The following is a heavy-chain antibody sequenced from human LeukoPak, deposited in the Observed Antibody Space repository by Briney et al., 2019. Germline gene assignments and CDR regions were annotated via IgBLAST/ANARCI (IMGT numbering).Heavy chain of an antibody. D-gene: IGHD6-13*01. CDR2: IYPGDSGT. CDR3: ARHVGTLAGAGPDY. CDR1: GYSFTHYW. J-gene: IGHJ4*02. Sequence: PGESLKISCKGSGYSFTHYWIGWVRQMPGKGLEWMGFIYPGDSGTTYSPSFQGQVTISADKSINTAYLQWSSLKASDTAMYYCARHVGTLAGAGPDYWGQGTLVSVSS. V-gene: IGHV5-51*01.